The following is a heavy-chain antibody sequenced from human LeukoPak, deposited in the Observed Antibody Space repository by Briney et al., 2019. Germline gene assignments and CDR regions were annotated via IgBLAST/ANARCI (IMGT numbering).Heavy chain of an antibody. J-gene: IGHJ4*02. CDR2: IYHSVDT. Sequence: PSETLSLTCTVSGGSISSYYWSWIRQPPGEGLEWIGYIYHSVDTKYNASLKSRVTISVDTSKSQFSLKLSSVTAADTAVYYCARGGPNSSGWRIDYWGQGTLVTVSS. D-gene: IGHD6-19*01. CDR3: ARGGPNSSGWRIDY. V-gene: IGHV4-59*01. CDR1: GGSISSYY.